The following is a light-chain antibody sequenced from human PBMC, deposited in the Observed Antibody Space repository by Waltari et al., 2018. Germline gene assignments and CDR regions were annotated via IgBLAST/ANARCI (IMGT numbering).Light chain of an antibody. CDR2: AAS. V-gene: IGKV3-20*01. CDR3: QQYAKAPDT. Sequence: EIVLTQSPGTLSLSPGERATLSCRASQSFDSNYFAWFQQRPGQVPRLLIYAASSRATDIPDRFSGSVSGTDFTLTISRLEPDDFAVYYCQQYAKAPDTFGQGTRLEIK. CDR1: QSFDSNY. J-gene: IGKJ2*01.